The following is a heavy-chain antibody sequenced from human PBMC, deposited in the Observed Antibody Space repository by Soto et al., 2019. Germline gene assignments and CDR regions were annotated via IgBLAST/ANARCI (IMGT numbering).Heavy chain of an antibody. CDR1: GYTFTSYA. CDR2: INAGNGNT. Sequence: ASVKVSCKASGYTFTSYAMHWVRQAPGQRLEWMGWINAGNGNTKYSQKFQGRVTITRDTSASTAYMELSSLRSEDTAVYYCAKGYDILTGYGYFDYWRQGTLVTASP. V-gene: IGHV1-3*01. CDR3: AKGYDILTGYGYFDY. J-gene: IGHJ4*02. D-gene: IGHD3-9*01.